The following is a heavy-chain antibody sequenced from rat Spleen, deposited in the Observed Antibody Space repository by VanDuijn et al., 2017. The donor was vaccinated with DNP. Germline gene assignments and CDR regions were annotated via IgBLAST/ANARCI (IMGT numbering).Heavy chain of an antibody. CDR2: INKDSSAK. CDR1: GFNFNDYW. J-gene: IGHJ2*01. Sequence: EVKLVESGGGLVQPGRSLKVSCAASGFNFNDYWMGWVRQAPGKGLEWIGEINKDSSAKNYSPSLKDKFTIYRDNAQNTLYLQMSTVGSEDTAIYFCARGPKYWVHVDFLDYWGQGVMVTVSS. D-gene: IGHD1-5*01. CDR3: ARGPKYWVHVDFLDY. V-gene: IGHV4-2*01.